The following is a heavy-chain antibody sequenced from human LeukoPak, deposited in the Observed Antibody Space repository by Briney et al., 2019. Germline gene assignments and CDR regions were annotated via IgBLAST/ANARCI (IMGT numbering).Heavy chain of an antibody. D-gene: IGHD4-17*01. J-gene: IGHJ4*02. Sequence: GGSLRLSYAASGFTFSSYSMNWVRQAPGKGLEWVSYISSSSSTIYYADSVKGRFTISRDNAKNSLYLQMNSLRAEDTAVYYCARDMATTVTTADYWGQGTLVTVSS. CDR3: ARDMATTVTTADY. CDR2: ISSSSSTI. CDR1: GFTFSSYS. V-gene: IGHV3-48*01.